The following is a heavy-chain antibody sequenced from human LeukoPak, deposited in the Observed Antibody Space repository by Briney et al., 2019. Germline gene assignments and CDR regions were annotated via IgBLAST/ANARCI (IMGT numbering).Heavy chain of an antibody. Sequence: GGSLRLSCAVSGFTFSSYAMSWVRQAPGKGLEWVSAISGSGGSTYYADSVKGRFTISRDNSKNTLYLQMNSLRAEDTAVYYCAKVARTYYDFWSGFDYWGQGTLVTVSS. CDR3: AKVARTYYDFWSGFDY. V-gene: IGHV3-23*01. D-gene: IGHD3-3*01. CDR1: GFTFSSYA. J-gene: IGHJ4*02. CDR2: ISGSGGST.